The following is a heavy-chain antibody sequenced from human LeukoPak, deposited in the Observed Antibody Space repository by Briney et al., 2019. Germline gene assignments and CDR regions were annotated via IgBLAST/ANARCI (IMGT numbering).Heavy chain of an antibody. D-gene: IGHD6-13*01. Sequence: GGSLRLSCAASGFTFSSYEMNWVRQAPGKGLEYVSAISSNGGSTYYADSVKGRFTISRDNSKNTLYLQMSSLRAEDTAVYYCVKGTVQQQLVGWGQGTLVTVSS. J-gene: IGHJ4*02. CDR1: GFTFSSYE. CDR3: VKGTVQQQLVG. V-gene: IGHV3-64D*09. CDR2: ISSNGGST.